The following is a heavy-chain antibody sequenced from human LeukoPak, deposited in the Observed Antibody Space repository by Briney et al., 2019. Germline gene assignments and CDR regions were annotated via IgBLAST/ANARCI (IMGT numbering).Heavy chain of an antibody. CDR1: GYTFTSYY. V-gene: IGHV1-46*01. D-gene: IGHD3-22*01. Sequence: ASVKVSCKASGYTFTSYYMHWVRQAPGQGLEWMGIINPSGGSTSYAQKFQGRVTMTRDTSTSTVYMGLSSLRSEDTAVYYCARDDRAARGWFDPWGQGTLVTVSS. J-gene: IGHJ5*02. CDR2: INPSGGST. CDR3: ARDDRAARGWFDP.